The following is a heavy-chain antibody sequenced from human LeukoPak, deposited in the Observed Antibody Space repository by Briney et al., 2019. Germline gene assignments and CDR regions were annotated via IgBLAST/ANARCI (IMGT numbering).Heavy chain of an antibody. J-gene: IGHJ4*02. Sequence: GGSLRLSCAASGFTFSSYSMNWVRQAAGKGLEWVSSISSSSSYIYYADSVKGRFTISRDNAKNSLYLQMNSLGAEDTAVCYCARDGHGDYFDYWGQGTLVTVSS. D-gene: IGHD4-17*01. CDR1: GFTFSSYS. CDR2: ISSSSSYI. V-gene: IGHV3-21*01. CDR3: ARDGHGDYFDY.